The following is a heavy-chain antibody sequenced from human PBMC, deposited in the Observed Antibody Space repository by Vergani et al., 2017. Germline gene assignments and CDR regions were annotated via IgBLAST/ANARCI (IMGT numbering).Heavy chain of an antibody. J-gene: IGHJ5*02. V-gene: IGHV4-59*12. Sequence: QVQLQESGPGLVKPSETLSLTCTVSGGSISSYYWSWIRQPPGKGLEWIGSIYHSGSTYYNPSLKSRVTISLDTSKNQFSLKLSSVTAADTAVYYCARDNGAASGPEWFDPWGQGTLVTVSS. CDR1: GGSISSYY. CDR2: IYHSGST. CDR3: ARDNGAASGPEWFDP. D-gene: IGHD2-8*01.